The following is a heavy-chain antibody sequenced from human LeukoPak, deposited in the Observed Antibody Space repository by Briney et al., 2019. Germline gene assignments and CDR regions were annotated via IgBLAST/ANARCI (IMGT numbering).Heavy chain of an antibody. V-gene: IGHV3-23*01. D-gene: IGHD3-22*01. CDR1: GFTFDDYA. J-gene: IGHJ3*02. CDR2: ISGSGGST. CDR3: AKDLYYYDSSGYGDAFDI. Sequence: GGSLRLSCAASGFTFDDYAMSWVRQAPGKGLEWVSAISGSGGSTYYADSVKGRFTISRDNSKNTLYLQMNSLRAEDTAVYYCAKDLYYYDSSGYGDAFDIRGQGTMVTVSS.